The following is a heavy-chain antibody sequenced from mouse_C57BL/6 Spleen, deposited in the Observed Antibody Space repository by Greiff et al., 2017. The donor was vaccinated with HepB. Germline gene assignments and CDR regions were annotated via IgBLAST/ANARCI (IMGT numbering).Heavy chain of an antibody. Sequence: VHVKQSGPELVKPGASVKIPCKASGYTFTDYNMDWVKQSHGKSLEWIGDINPNNGGTIYNQKFKGKATLHVDKSSSTAYMELRSLTSEDTAVYYCARNSYYYGSSYYFDYWGQGTTLTVSS. D-gene: IGHD1-1*01. V-gene: IGHV1-18*01. CDR3: ARNSYYYGSSYYFDY. CDR1: GYTFTDYN. J-gene: IGHJ2*01. CDR2: INPNNGGT.